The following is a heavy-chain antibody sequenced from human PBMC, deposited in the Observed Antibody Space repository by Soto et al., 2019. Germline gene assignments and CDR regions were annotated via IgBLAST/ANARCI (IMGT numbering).Heavy chain of an antibody. CDR2: ISSSSSYI. CDR1: GFTFSSYS. J-gene: IGHJ4*02. D-gene: IGHD3-10*01. CDR3: ARDPSGYYGSGSYHPPGY. V-gene: IGHV3-21*01. Sequence: GGSLRLSCAASGFTFSSYSMNWVRQAPGKRLELVSSISSSSSYIYYADSVKGRFTISRDNAKNSLYLQMNSLRAEDTAVYYCARDPSGYYGSGSYHPPGYWGQGTLVTVSS.